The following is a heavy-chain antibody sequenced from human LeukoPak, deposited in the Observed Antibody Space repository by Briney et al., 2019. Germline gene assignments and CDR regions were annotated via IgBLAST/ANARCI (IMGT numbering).Heavy chain of an antibody. V-gene: IGHV3-30-3*01. CDR1: GFTFSSYA. D-gene: IGHD2-21*02. CDR2: ISFDGSKK. Sequence: LPGGSLRLSCAASGFTFSSYAMHWVRQAPGKGLKWVAVISFDGSKKYYVDSVKGRFTISRDNSKNTLYLQMNSLRADDTAVYYCARGGVTSWDHDYWGQGTLVTVSS. CDR3: ARGGVTSWDHDY. J-gene: IGHJ4*02.